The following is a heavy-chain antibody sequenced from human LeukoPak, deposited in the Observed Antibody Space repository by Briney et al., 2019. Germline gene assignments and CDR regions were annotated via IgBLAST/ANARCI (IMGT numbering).Heavy chain of an antibody. V-gene: IGHV3-72*01. Sequence: GGSLRLSCAASGFTFSDHYMDWVRQAPGKGLEWVGRSRNRAKSYTTDYAASVRGRFTISRDDSQSSLYLQMRSLKTEDTAVYHCVRVAYTSDWHVDYWGQGTLVTVSS. CDR3: VRVAYTSDWHVDY. J-gene: IGHJ4*02. CDR1: GFTFSDHY. CDR2: SRNRAKSYTT. D-gene: IGHD6-19*01.